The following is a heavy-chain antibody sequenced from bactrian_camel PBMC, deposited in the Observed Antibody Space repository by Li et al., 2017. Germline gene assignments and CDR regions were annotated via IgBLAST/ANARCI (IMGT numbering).Heavy chain of an antibody. D-gene: IGHD3*01. CDR2: IYARNGRS. CDR3: ALPDGGRWNCPPITEATSGY. Sequence: HVQLVESGGGSVQEGQSLKLSCAISGYATSHYCIAWFRLSSGKEREEVAHIYARNGRSDVADSVKGRFTISHGNPENTIYLQMNNLKPEDTAIYYCALPDGGRWNCPPITEATSGYWGQGTQVTVS. J-gene: IGHJ6*01. CDR1: GYATSHYC. V-gene: IGHV3-3*01.